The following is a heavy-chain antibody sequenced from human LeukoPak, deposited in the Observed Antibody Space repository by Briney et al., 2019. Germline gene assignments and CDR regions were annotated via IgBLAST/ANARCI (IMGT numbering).Heavy chain of an antibody. V-gene: IGHV4-38-2*01. CDR2: IYHSEST. CDR1: GYSISSGYY. Sequence: PSETLSLTCAVSGYSISSGYYWGWIRPPPGKGLEWIGSIYHSESTYYNPSLKSRVTISVDTSKNQFSLKLSSVTAADTAVYYCARSDCSSTRCYTPEGWGKGTTVTVSS. CDR3: ARSDCSSTRCYTPEG. J-gene: IGHJ6*04. D-gene: IGHD2-2*02.